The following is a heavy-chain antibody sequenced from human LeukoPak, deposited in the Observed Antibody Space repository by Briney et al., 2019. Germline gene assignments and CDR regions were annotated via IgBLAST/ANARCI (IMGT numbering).Heavy chain of an antibody. CDR3: ARVWGYYYDSSGYSDFYY. Sequence: ASVKLSCKASGYTFTTNGITWGRHGPGQGLEWRGWFSVYNGNTNYAQKFQGRVTMTIDTSTSTAYMELRSLKCDDTAVYYCARVWGYYYDSSGYSDFYYWGQGTLVTVSS. CDR2: FSVYNGNT. V-gene: IGHV1-18*01. J-gene: IGHJ4*02. D-gene: IGHD3-22*01. CDR1: GYTFTTNG.